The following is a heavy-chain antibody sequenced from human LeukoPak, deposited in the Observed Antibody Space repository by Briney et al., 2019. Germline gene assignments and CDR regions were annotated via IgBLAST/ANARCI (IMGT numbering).Heavy chain of an antibody. CDR2: ISGSGGST. CDR1: GLTFNSYA. CDR3: AKSSHGWYFDG. D-gene: IGHD2-15*01. Sequence: GGSLTLSCAASGLTFNSYAMRWVRQTPGKGLEWVSAISGSGGSTYYSDAVKGRFTISRDNSKNTLYLQMNSMRPEDTAVYYCAKSSHGWYFDGWSQGTLVTVSS. V-gene: IGHV3-23*01. J-gene: IGHJ4*02.